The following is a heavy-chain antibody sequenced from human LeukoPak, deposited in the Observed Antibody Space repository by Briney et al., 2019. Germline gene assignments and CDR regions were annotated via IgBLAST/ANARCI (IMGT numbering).Heavy chain of an antibody. D-gene: IGHD2-15*01. V-gene: IGHV1-69*13. J-gene: IGHJ3*02. CDR3: ARDLSGGALGAFDI. CDR1: AYTFTSYG. CDR2: IIPIFGTA. Sequence: GASVKVSCKASAYTFTSYGISWVRQAPGQGLEWMGGIIPIFGTANYAQKFQGRVTITAGESTSTAYMELSSLRSEDTAVYYCARDLSGGALGAFDIWGQGTMVTVSS.